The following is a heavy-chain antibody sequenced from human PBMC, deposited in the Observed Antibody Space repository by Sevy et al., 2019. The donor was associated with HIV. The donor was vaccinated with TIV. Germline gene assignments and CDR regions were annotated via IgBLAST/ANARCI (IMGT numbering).Heavy chain of an antibody. J-gene: IGHJ6*02. V-gene: IGHV3-53*01. CDR3: ARDPPKRGMDV. CDR1: GFTVSSNY. CDR2: IYSGGST. Sequence: GGSLRLSCAASGFTVSSNYMSWVRQAPGKGLEWVSVIYSGGSTYYADSVKGRFTISRDNSKNTLYLQMNSLRAEDTAMYYCARDPPKRGMDVWGQGTTVTVSS.